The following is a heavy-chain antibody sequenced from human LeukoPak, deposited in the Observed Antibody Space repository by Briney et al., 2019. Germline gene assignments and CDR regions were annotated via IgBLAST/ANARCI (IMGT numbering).Heavy chain of an antibody. J-gene: IGHJ4*03. CDR2: INQDGTEK. CDR1: GFPFSTYW. CDR3: AKVAKYYYGPETYYFFEQ. D-gene: IGHD3-10*01. Sequence: GGSLRLSCAASGFPFSTYWMSWVRQAPGKGLEWVANINQDGTEKYYVDSVKGRFTISRDYAKNSLNLQMNSLRVEDTAVYYCAKVAKYYYGPETYYFFEQWGQGTPVTASS. V-gene: IGHV3-7*01.